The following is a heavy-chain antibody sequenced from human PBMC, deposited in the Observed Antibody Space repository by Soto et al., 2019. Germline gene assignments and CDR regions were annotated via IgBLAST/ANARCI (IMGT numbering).Heavy chain of an antibody. Sequence: QVQLVQSGAEEKKPGASVKVSCKASGYTFTSYAMHWVRQAPGQRLEWMGWINAGNGNTKYSQKFQGRVTITRDTXASTAYMELSSLRSEDTAVYYCARGRRWELLPLDYWGQGTLVTVSS. J-gene: IGHJ4*02. D-gene: IGHD1-26*01. CDR3: ARGRRWELLPLDY. CDR2: INAGNGNT. V-gene: IGHV1-3*05. CDR1: GYTFTSYA.